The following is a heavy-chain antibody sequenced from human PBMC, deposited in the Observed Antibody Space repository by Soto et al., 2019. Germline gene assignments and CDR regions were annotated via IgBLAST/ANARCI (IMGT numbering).Heavy chain of an antibody. V-gene: IGHV3-30-3*01. CDR2: ISYDGSNK. D-gene: IGHD3-10*01. CDR1: VFTFSIYA. J-gene: IGHJ6*01. Sequence: GGSLLISCASSVFTFSIYAFHLVRQAPGKGLAWVAVISYDGSNKSYADSVKGRFTISRDNSRNTLFLQMNSLRTEDTAVYYCARDMVPEPLRAYHHYGIDVWGQGTTVTVSS. CDR3: ARDMVPEPLRAYHHYGIDV.